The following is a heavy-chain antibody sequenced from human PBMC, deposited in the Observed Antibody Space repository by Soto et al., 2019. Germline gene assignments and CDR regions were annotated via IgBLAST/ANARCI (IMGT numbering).Heavy chain of an antibody. J-gene: IGHJ4*02. CDR2: INAGNGNT. CDR3: ARGLGDFWSGYPTDY. Sequence: ASVKVSCKASGYTFTSYAMHWVRQAPGQRLEWMGWINAGNGNTKYSQKFQGRVTMTGNTSISTAYMELSSLRSEDTAVYYCARGLGDFWSGYPTDYWGQGTLVTVSS. V-gene: IGHV1-3*01. D-gene: IGHD3-3*01. CDR1: GYTFTSYA.